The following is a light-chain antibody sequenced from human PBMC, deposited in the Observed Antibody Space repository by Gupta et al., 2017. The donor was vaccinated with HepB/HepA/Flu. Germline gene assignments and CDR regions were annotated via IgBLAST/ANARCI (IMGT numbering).Light chain of an antibody. V-gene: IGLV1-40*01. Sequence: SHIGAGYDVHWYQQLPGTAPKLLIYGNSNRPSGVPDRFSGSKSGPSASLAITWLQAEDEADYYCQSSDSSLSGSRVFGGGTKLTVL. CDR3: QSSDSSLSGSRV. CDR2: GNS. CDR1: SHIGAGYD. J-gene: IGLJ3*02.